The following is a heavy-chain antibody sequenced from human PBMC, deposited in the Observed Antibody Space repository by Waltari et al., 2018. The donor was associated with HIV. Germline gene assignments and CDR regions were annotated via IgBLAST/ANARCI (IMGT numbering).Heavy chain of an antibody. V-gene: IGHV4-39*01. CDR1: GGSISSSSYY. J-gene: IGHJ4*02. Sequence: QLQLQESGPGLVKPSETLSLTCTVSGGSISSSSYYWGWLRQPPGKGLEWIGSIYYSGSTYYNPSLKSRVTISVDTSKNQFSLKLSSVTAADTAVYYCARHGSGWAPTGYWGQGTLVTVSS. CDR3: ARHGSGWAPTGY. CDR2: IYYSGST. D-gene: IGHD6-19*01.